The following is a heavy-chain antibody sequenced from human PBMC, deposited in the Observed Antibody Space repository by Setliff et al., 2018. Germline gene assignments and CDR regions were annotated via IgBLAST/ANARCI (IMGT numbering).Heavy chain of an antibody. Sequence: GESLKISCKGSGYSFTTYWIGWVRQMPGKGLECMGIIYLGDSDTRYSPSFQGQVTISADKSISTAYLQWSSLKASGTAMYYCVRPQVVTAHYWYFDLWGRGTLVTVSS. CDR3: VRPQVVTAHYWYFDL. J-gene: IGHJ2*01. V-gene: IGHV5-51*01. CDR2: IYLGDSDT. D-gene: IGHD2-21*02. CDR1: GYSFTTYW.